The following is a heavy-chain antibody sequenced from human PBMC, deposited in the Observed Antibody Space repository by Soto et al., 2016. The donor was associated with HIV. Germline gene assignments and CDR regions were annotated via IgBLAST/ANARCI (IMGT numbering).Heavy chain of an antibody. CDR1: GFTFSSYS. Sequence: EVQLVESGGGLVKPGGSLRLSCAASGFTFSSYSMNWVRQAPGKGLEWVSSITSSSNYIYYADSVKGRFTISRDNAKNSLYLQMNSLRVDDTAVYYCVREKGQQLPLDYWGQGTLVTVSS. V-gene: IGHV3-21*01. J-gene: IGHJ4*02. CDR2: ITSSSNYI. D-gene: IGHD6-13*01. CDR3: VREKGQQLPLDY.